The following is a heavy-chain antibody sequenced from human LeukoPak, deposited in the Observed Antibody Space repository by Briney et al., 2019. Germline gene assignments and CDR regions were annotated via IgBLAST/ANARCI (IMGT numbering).Heavy chain of an antibody. J-gene: IGHJ3*02. V-gene: IGHV4-61*01. CDR2: IYYSGST. CDR1: GYSISSGYY. D-gene: IGHD3-22*01. Sequence: SETLSLTCTVSGYSISSGYYWGWIRQPPGKGLEWIGYIYYSGSTNYNPSLKSRVTISVDTSKNQFSLKLSSVTAADTAVYYCESWPQYYYDSNGYPLGDAFDIWGQGTMVTVSS. CDR3: ESWPQYYYDSNGYPLGDAFDI.